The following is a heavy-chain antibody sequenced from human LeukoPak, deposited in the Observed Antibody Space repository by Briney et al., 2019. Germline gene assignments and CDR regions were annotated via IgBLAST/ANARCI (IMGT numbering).Heavy chain of an antibody. J-gene: IGHJ4*02. Sequence: GGSLRLSCAACGFTFSLYDMQWARQATGKGLEWVSSIGNADDTYSPGSVKGRFTISRHIAKNSLYLRMNNLRAGDTAVYYCARGGAYTGYIDIWGQGTLVTVSS. CDR2: IGNADDT. V-gene: IGHV3-13*04. CDR3: ARGGAYTGYIDI. CDR1: GFTFSLYD. D-gene: IGHD3-16*01.